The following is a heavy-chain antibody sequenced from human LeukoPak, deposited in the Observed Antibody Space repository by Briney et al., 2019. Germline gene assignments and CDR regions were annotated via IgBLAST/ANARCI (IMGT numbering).Heavy chain of an antibody. V-gene: IGHV4-34*01. Sequence: SETLSPTCAVYGGSFSGYYWSWIRQPPGKGLEWIGEIDHSGSTNYNPSLKSRVTISVDTSKNQFSLKLSSVTAADTAVYYCARGQVLVPAAIFFSYTPYYFDYWGQGTLVTVSS. CDR2: IDHSGST. CDR1: GGSFSGYY. CDR3: ARGQVLVPAAIFFSYTPYYFDY. D-gene: IGHD2-2*01. J-gene: IGHJ4*02.